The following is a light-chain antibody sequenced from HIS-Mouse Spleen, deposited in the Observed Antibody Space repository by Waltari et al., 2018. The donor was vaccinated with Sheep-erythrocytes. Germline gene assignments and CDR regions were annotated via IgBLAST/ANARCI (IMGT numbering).Light chain of an antibody. CDR3: AAWDDSLNGPV. CDR1: SSNLRSNT. CDR2: SNN. J-gene: IGLJ3*02. Sequence: QSVLTQPPSASGTPGQRVTIPCSGSSSNLRSNTVNWDQQLPGTAPKLLIYSNNQRPSGVPDRFSGSKSGTSASLAISGLQSEDEADYYCAAWDDSLNGPVFGGGTKLTVL. V-gene: IGLV1-44*01.